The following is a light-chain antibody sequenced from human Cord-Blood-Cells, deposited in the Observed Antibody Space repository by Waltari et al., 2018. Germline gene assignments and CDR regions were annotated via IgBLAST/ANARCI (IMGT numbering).Light chain of an antibody. V-gene: IGKV3-15*01. CDR2: GAS. J-gene: IGKJ1*01. CDR3: QQYNNWPRT. CDR1: QSVSSN. Sequence: MTQSPATLSVSPGERATLSCRASQSVSSNLAWYQQKPGQAPRFLIYGASTRATGIPARCSGSGSGTEFTLTISSLQSEDFAVYYCQQYNNWPRTFGQGTKVEIK.